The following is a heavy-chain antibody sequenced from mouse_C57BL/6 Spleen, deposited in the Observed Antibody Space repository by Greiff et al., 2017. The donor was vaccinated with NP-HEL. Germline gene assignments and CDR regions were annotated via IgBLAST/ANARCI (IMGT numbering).Heavy chain of an antibody. Sequence: VQLQQSGAELVKPGASVKLSCTASGFNIKDYYMHWVKQRTEQGLEWIGRIDPEDGDTKYAPKFQGKATITADTSSNTAYLQLSSLTSEDTAVYYCASTGRGNYFDYWGQGTTLTVSS. V-gene: IGHV14-2*01. CDR2: IDPEDGDT. J-gene: IGHJ2*01. CDR1: GFNIKDYY. D-gene: IGHD4-1*02. CDR3: ASTGRGNYFDY.